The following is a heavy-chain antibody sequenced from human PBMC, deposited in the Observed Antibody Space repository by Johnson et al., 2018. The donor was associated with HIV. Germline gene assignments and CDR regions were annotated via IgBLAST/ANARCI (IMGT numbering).Heavy chain of an antibody. D-gene: IGHD3-16*02. CDR2: LSWNSNTI. CDR1: GFTFDDYA. J-gene: IGHJ3*02. V-gene: IGHV3-9*01. CDR3: ARDQLGSKFELSFYAFDM. Sequence: EVQLVESGGGLIQPGRSLRLSCAASGFTFDDYAMHWVRQTPGKGPEWISGLSWNSNTIGYADSVKGRFTISRDNAKGYLYLQMDSLRPEDTAFYYCARDQLGSKFELSFYAFDMWGQGTLVTVSS.